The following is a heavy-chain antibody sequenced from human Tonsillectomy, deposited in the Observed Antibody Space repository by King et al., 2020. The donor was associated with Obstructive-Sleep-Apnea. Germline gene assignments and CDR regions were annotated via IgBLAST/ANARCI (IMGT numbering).Heavy chain of an antibody. D-gene: IGHD3-10*01. Sequence: VQLVESGGGVVQPGRSLRLACAASGFNFNVYYIHWVRQTPGKGLEWGAVVSSDGWKKYYADSGKGRFTISRDNSKSKLYLQMNSLTTEERAIYYCVRGSRLWLGEFWGRGTLVTVSA. CDR2: VSSDGWKK. V-gene: IGHV3-30*04. CDR3: VRGSRLWLGEF. CDR1: GFNFNVYY. J-gene: IGHJ4*02.